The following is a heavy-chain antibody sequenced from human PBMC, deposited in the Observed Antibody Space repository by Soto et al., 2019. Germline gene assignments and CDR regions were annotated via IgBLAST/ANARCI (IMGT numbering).Heavy chain of an antibody. CDR1: GFTFSNYG. CDR3: ARDDEYSGNGMDV. D-gene: IGHD3-10*01. J-gene: IGHJ6*02. V-gene: IGHV3-33*01. Sequence: QVQLVESGRGVVQPGRSLRLSCAASGFTFSNYGMHWVRQAPGKGLEWVAVILNDGSNRYHADSVKDRFTISRDNSKNTLYLQMNSLRAEDTAVYYCARDDEYSGNGMDVRGQGTTVTVS. CDR2: ILNDGSNR.